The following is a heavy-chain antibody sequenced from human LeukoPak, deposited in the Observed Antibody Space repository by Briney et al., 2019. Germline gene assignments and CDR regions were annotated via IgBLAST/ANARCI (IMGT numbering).Heavy chain of an antibody. D-gene: IGHD3-22*01. CDR1: GFTFRSYD. CDR2: IGTAGEI. J-gene: IGHJ4*02. CDR3: ARALYYYDSSALGY. Sequence: GGSLRLSCAASGFTFRSYDMHWVRQATGKGLEWVSGIGTAGEIYYPGSVKGRFTISRENAKNSLYLQMNSLRAGDTAVYYCARALYYYDSSALGYWGQGTLVTVSS. V-gene: IGHV3-13*01.